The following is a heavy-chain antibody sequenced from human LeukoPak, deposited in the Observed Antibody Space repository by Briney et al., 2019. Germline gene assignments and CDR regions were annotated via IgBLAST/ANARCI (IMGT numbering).Heavy chain of an antibody. V-gene: IGHV3-23*01. Sequence: PGGSLRLSCAASGFIFSSYAMGWVRQAPGKGLEWVSAISSSGGSAYYADSVKGRFSISRDDSKNTLSLHMNNLRAEDTAVYYCAKDGDYYDSGGYSSFFDYWGQGTLVTVSS. CDR1: GFIFSSYA. CDR3: AKDGDYYDSGGYSSFFDY. CDR2: ISSSGGSA. J-gene: IGHJ4*02. D-gene: IGHD3-22*01.